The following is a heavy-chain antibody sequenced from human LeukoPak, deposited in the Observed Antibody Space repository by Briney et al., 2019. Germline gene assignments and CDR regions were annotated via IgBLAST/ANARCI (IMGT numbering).Heavy chain of an antibody. Sequence: GSLRLSCAASGVNFSSYSMNWVRQAPGKGLVWVSSISSSSSYIYYADSVKGRFTISRDNAKNSLYLQMNSLRAEDTAVYYCSRDFATVTTRDAFDIWGDGTMFTVSS. CDR2: ISSSSSYI. J-gene: IGHJ3*02. D-gene: IGHD4-17*01. V-gene: IGHV3-21*01. CDR1: GVNFSSYS. CDR3: SRDFATVTTRDAFDI.